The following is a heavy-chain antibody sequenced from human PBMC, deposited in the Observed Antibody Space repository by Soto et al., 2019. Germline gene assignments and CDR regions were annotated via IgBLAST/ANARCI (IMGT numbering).Heavy chain of an antibody. CDR1: GYTFTTFG. V-gene: IGHV1-69*13. J-gene: IGHJ4*02. CDR3: AREERDSGYDWTLDY. CDR2: IIPIFGTA. Sequence: GASVRVSCKASGYTFTTFGISWVRQAPGQGLEWMGGIIPIFGTANYAQKFQGRVTITADESTSTAYMELSSLRSEDTAVYYCAREERDSGYDWTLDYWGQGTLVTVSS. D-gene: IGHD5-12*01.